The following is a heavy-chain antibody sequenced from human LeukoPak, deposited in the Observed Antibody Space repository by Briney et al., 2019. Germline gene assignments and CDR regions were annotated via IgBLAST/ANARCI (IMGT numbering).Heavy chain of an antibody. CDR1: GFTFSSYA. Sequence: GGSLRLSCAASGFTFSSYAMSWVRQAPGKGLEWVSAISGSGGSTYYADSVKGRFTISRDNSKNTLYLQMGSLRAEDMAVYYCAKDVLRFLEWPAELDYWGQGTLVTVSS. J-gene: IGHJ4*02. V-gene: IGHV3-23*01. D-gene: IGHD3-3*01. CDR3: AKDVLRFLEWPAELDY. CDR2: ISGSGGST.